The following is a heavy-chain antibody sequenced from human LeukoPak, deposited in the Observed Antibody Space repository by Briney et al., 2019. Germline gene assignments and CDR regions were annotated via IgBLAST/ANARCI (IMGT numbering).Heavy chain of an antibody. V-gene: IGHV1-69-2*01. CDR2: VDPEGGET. J-gene: IGHJ4*02. CDR3: ATGEVTGTRVAFLY. Sequence: ASVKVSCKASGYTFTDYYMHWVQPAPGKGLEWMGRVDPEGGETIYAEKFQGRVTITADTSTDTAYMELSSLRSEDTAVYYCATGEVTGTRVAFLYWGQGTLVTVSS. CDR1: GYTFTDYY. D-gene: IGHD1-7*01.